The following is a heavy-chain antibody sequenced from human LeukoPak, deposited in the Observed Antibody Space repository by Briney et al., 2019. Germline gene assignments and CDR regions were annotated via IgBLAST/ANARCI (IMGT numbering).Heavy chain of an antibody. Sequence: GGSLRLSCAASGFTFNNLAMSWVRQTPGKGLEWVSSITDSGDSTYYADSVKGRFTISRDNSKDTLYLQMNSLRAEDTAIYFCAKDETWRPAADWGQGTLVTVSS. V-gene: IGHV3-23*01. CDR1: GFTFNNLA. CDR2: ITDSGDST. J-gene: IGHJ4*02. D-gene: IGHD2-2*01. CDR3: AKDETWRPAAD.